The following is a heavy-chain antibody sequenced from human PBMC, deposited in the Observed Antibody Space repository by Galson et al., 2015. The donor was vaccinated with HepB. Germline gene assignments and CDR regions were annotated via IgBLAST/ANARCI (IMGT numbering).Heavy chain of an antibody. V-gene: IGHV3-30*18. CDR2: ISYEGTTR. Sequence: ALRLSCAASGVSFSNHGRHWVRQAPGKALEWLAGISYEGTTRYYADSGNGRFTISRDNSENTLYLQMNSLRPQDTAVYFCGKETGGSGTSYMSYFDYWGQGTLVSVSS. CDR1: GVSFSNHG. J-gene: IGHJ4*02. D-gene: IGHD3-10*01. CDR3: GKETGGSGTSYMSYFDY.